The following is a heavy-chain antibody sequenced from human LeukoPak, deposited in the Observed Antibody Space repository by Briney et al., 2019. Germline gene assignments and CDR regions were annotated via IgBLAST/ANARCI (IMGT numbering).Heavy chain of an antibody. D-gene: IGHD1-1*01. Sequence: SLRLSCAASGFTFDDYAMHWVRQPPGKGLEWVSGISWNSLNTGYADSVKGRFTISRDSAKNSLYLQMNSLRPEDTAFYYCAKDRGTYNYGMDVWGQGTTVTVSS. J-gene: IGHJ6*02. V-gene: IGHV3-9*01. CDR3: AKDRGTYNYGMDV. CDR2: ISWNSLNT. CDR1: GFTFDDYA.